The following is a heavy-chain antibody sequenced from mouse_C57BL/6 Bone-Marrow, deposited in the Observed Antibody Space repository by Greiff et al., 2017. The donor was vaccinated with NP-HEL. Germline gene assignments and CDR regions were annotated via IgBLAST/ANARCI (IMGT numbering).Heavy chain of an antibody. V-gene: IGHV1-59*01. CDR2: IDPSDSYT. CDR1: GYTFTSYW. CDR3: ARSGGVRAMDY. Sequence: VQLQQPGAELVRPGTSVKLSCKASGYTFTSYWMHWVKQRPGQGLEWIGVIDPSDSYTNYKQKFKGKATLTVDTSSSTAYMQLSSLTSEDSAVYYCARSGGVRAMDYWGQGTSVTVSS. J-gene: IGHJ4*01. D-gene: IGHD2-2*01.